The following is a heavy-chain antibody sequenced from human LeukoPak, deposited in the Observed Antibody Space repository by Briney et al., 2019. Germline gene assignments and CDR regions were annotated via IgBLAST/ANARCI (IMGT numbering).Heavy chain of an antibody. D-gene: IGHD2-21*02. CDR1: GGSISSYY. Sequence: SETLSLTCTVSGGSISSYYWSWIRQLPGKGLEWIGYIYYSGSTNYNPSLKSRVTISVDTSKNQFSLKLSSVTAADTAVYYCARGGNVVVTEGYFDYWGQGTLVTVSS. CDR3: ARGGNVVVTEGYFDY. CDR2: IYYSGST. V-gene: IGHV4-59*01. J-gene: IGHJ4*02.